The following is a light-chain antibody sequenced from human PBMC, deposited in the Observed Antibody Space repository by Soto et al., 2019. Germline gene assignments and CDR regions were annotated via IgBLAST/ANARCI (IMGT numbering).Light chain of an antibody. CDR1: QGISNY. Sequence: DIQMTQSPSSLSASVGDRVTITCRASQGISNYLAWYQQKPGKVPKLLIYAASTLQSGVPARFSGSGSGTDFTLTISSLQPEDVATYYCQKYNSAAPGAPTFGGGTKVEIK. J-gene: IGKJ4*01. V-gene: IGKV1-27*01. CDR3: QKYNSAAPGAPT. CDR2: AAS.